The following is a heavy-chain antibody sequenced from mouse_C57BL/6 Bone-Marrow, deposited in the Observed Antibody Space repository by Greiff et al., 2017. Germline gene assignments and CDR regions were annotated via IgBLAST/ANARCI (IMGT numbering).Heavy chain of an antibody. CDR2: INPNYGTT. D-gene: IGHD2-4*01. CDR3: ARGYDYDYAMDY. Sequence: EVQLQQSRPELVKPGASVKISCKASGYSFTDYNMNWVKQSNGKSLEWIGVINPNYGTTSDNQKFKGKATLTVDQSSSTAYMQLNSLTSEDSAVYYFARGYDYDYAMDYWGQGTSVTVSS. CDR1: GYSFTDYN. J-gene: IGHJ4*01. V-gene: IGHV1-39*01.